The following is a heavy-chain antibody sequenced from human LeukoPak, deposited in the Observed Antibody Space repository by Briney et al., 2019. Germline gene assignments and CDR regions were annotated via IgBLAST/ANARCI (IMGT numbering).Heavy chain of an antibody. CDR1: GASISSSSYY. V-gene: IGHV4-39*07. CDR3: ARDTGGSGSFDY. Sequence: SETLSLTCTVSGASISSSSYYWGWIRQPPGKGLEWIGSIYYSGSTYYNPSLKSRVTISVDTSKNQFSLKLSSVTAADTAVYYCARDTGGSGSFDYWGQGTLVTVSS. CDR2: IYYSGST. J-gene: IGHJ4*02. D-gene: IGHD3-10*01.